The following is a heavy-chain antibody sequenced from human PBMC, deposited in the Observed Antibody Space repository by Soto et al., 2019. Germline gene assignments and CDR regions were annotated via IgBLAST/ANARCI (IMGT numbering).Heavy chain of an antibody. CDR2: IYHSGST. CDR3: ARGPYGSVSYGYYYYGMDF. J-gene: IGHJ6*02. Sequence: SETLSLTCAVSGGSISSGGYSWSWIRQPPGKGLEWIGYIYHSGSTYYNPSLKSRVTISVDRSKDQFSLKLSSVTAADTAVYYCARGPYGSVSYGYYYYGMDFWGQGTTVTVSS. V-gene: IGHV4-30-2*01. CDR1: GGSISSGGYS. D-gene: IGHD3-10*01.